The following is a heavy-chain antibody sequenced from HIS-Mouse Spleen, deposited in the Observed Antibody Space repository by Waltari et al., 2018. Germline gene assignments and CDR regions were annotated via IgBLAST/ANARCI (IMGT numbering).Heavy chain of an antibody. V-gene: IGHV1-2*02. J-gene: IGHJ5*02. CDR2: INPNSGGT. Sequence: VQLVQSGAEVKKPGASVKVSCKASGYTFTAYYMHWVRQAPGQGLEWMGWINPNSGGTNYAQKFQGRVTMTRDTSISIAYMELSRLRSDDTAVYYCARAAIGWTPRADPWGQGTLVTVSS. CDR3: ARAAIGWTPRADP. D-gene: IGHD6-19*01. CDR1: GYTFTAYY.